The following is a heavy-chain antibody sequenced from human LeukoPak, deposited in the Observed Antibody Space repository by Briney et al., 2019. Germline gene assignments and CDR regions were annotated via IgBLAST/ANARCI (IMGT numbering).Heavy chain of an antibody. Sequence: PGGSLRLSCAASGFTFSSYWMSWVRQAPGKGLEWVANIKPDGSEKYYVDSVKGRFTFSRDNAKNSLYLQMNSLRAEDTAVYYCARLGNYADFDYWGQGTLVTVSS. CDR3: ARLGNYADFDY. CDR2: IKPDGSEK. CDR1: GFTFSSYW. D-gene: IGHD4-11*01. V-gene: IGHV3-7*01. J-gene: IGHJ4*02.